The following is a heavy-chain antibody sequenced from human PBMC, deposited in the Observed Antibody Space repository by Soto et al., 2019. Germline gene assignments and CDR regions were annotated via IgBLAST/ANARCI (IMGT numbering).Heavy chain of an antibody. CDR1: GGSIISHY. D-gene: IGHD1-26*01. CDR2: GCYREST. Sequence: SETLSLTCTVSGGSIISHYWSWGRQGPGKGLGLVGHGCYRESTSYNPSLRSRTSISVDAANNQFSLKLKFVTTADTAGYECERDGSEAIGINAWGQGTQVTVSS. J-gene: IGHJ4*03. CDR3: ERDGSEAIGINA. V-gene: IGHV4-59*11.